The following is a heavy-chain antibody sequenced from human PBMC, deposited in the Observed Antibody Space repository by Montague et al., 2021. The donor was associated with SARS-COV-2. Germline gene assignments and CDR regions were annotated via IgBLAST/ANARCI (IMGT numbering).Heavy chain of an antibody. V-gene: IGHV4-4*07. Sequence: SETLSLTCSVSGGSISTYYWSWIRQPAGKGLEWIGRIYTSGSTNYNPSLKSRVTISVDTSKNQFSLKLSSVTAADTAVYYCARADFWSGHLYFDYWGQGTLVTVSS. J-gene: IGHJ4*02. CDR1: GGSISTYY. D-gene: IGHD3-3*01. CDR3: ARADFWSGHLYFDY. CDR2: IYTSGST.